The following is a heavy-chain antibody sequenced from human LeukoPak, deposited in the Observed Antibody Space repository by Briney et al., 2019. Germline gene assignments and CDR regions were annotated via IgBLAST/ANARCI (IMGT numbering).Heavy chain of an antibody. CDR2: IYYSGST. Sequence: SETLSLTCTVSGGSISSHYWSWIRQPPGKGLEWMGYIYYSGSTNYNPSLKGRVTISVDTSKNQFSLKLSSVTAADTAMYYCAREVLRYFDWAHDAFDIWGQGTMVTVSS. J-gene: IGHJ3*02. CDR3: AREVLRYFDWAHDAFDI. D-gene: IGHD3-9*01. V-gene: IGHV4-59*11. CDR1: GGSISSHY.